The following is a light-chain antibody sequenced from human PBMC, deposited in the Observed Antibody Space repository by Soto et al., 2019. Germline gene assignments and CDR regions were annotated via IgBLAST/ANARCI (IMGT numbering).Light chain of an antibody. CDR2: GAS. V-gene: IGKV3-15*01. Sequence: EIVMTQAPATLSVSTGESVTLACRASLTLNNNIAWYQHNPCQAPRLLIFGASSRATGVPGRFSGSGFGTEFTLSISSLQSEDFAVYYCQQYNERPPWTFGQGNTGE. CDR3: QQYNERPPWT. J-gene: IGKJ1*01. CDR1: LTLNNN.